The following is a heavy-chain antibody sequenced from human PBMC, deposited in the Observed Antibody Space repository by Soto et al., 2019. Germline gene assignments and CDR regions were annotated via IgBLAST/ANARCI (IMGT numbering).Heavy chain of an antibody. J-gene: IGHJ4*02. Sequence: ASVKVSCKASGYIFISYHIHWVRKAPGQGLEWIGIINPNDGSTSYAEKLQGRVTLTSDTSTSTVYMELSSLRSDDTAVYYCARDAVVGTTTRSHFDSWGQGTLVTVSS. V-gene: IGHV1-46*01. D-gene: IGHD1-26*01. CDR3: ARDAVVGTTTRSHFDS. CDR1: GYIFISYH. CDR2: INPNDGST.